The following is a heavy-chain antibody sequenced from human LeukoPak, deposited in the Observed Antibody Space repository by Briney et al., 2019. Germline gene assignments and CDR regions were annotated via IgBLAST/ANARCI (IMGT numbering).Heavy chain of an antibody. J-gene: IGHJ6*02. Sequence: PSETLSLTCTVSGGSISSYYWSWIRQPAGKGLEWIGRIYTSGSTNYNPSLKSRVTMSVDTSKNQFSLKLGSVTAADTAVYYCARDIPTDIVVVPAAVNHYYYYGMDVWGQGTTVTVSS. D-gene: IGHD2-2*01. V-gene: IGHV4-4*07. CDR1: GGSISSYY. CDR3: ARDIPTDIVVVPAAVNHYYYYGMDV. CDR2: IYTSGST.